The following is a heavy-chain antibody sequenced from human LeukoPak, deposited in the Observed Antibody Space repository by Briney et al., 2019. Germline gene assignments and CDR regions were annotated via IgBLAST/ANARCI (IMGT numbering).Heavy chain of an antibody. J-gene: IGHJ4*02. D-gene: IGHD6-13*01. CDR3: ARAPMVLSSWPSFDY. CDR2: ISAYNGNT. V-gene: IGHV1-18*01. CDR1: GYTFTSYG. Sequence: GASVKVSCKASGYTFTSYGITWVRQAPGQGLEWMGWISAYNGNTNYAQKLQGRVTMTTDTSTSTVYMELRSLRSDDTAVYYCARAPMVLSSWPSFDYWGQGTLVTVSS.